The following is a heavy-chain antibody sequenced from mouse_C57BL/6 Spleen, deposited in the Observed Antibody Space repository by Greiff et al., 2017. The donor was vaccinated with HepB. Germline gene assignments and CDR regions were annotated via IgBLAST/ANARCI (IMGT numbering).Heavy chain of an antibody. CDR3: ARNYGNRYFDV. V-gene: IGHV5-17*01. J-gene: IGHJ1*03. D-gene: IGHD2-1*01. CDR1: GFTFSDYG. Sequence: EVQLVESGGGLVKPGGSLKLSCAASGFTFSDYGMHWVRQAPEKGLEWVAYISSGSSTIYYADTVKGRFTISRDNAKNTLFLQMTRLRSEATAMYYCARNYGNRYFDVWGTGTTVTVAS. CDR2: ISSGSSTI.